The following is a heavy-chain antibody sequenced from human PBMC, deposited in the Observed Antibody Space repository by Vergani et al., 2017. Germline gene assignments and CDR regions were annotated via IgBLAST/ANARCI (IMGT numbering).Heavy chain of an antibody. D-gene: IGHD3-3*01. CDR2: ISYDGSNK. CDR1: GFTFSSYG. CDR3: AKDWAVLRFLEWGAGDY. V-gene: IGHV3-30*18. Sequence: QVQLVESGGGVVQPGRSLRLSCAASGFTFSSYGMHWVRQAPGKGLEWVAVISYDGSNKYYADSVKGRFTISRDNSKNTLYLQMNSRRAEDTAVYYCAKDWAVLRFLEWGAGDYWGQGTLVTVSS. J-gene: IGHJ4*02.